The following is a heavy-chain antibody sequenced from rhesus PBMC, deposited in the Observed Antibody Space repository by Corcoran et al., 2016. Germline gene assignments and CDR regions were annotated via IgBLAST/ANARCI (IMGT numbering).Heavy chain of an antibody. Sequence: QVQLQESGPGLVKPSETLSLTCAVSGGSISSRYWSWIRHAPAKGLEWIGGLVGSGRTGNTPTHERRVTRAVDTSKHQFYLKLSSVTAADTAVYYCAGGLQRGSGVAGAFDFWGQGLRVTVSS. CDR1: GGSISSRY. CDR2: LVGSGRT. CDR3: AGGLQRGSGVAGAFDF. V-gene: IGHV4S11*01. D-gene: IGHD6-37*01. J-gene: IGHJ3*01.